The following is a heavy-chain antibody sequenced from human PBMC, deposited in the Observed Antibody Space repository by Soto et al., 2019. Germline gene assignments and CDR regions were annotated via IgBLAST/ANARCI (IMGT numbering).Heavy chain of an antibody. CDR1: GFTLSGYA. Sequence: EVQLAESGGGLAQPGGSLRLSCAASGFTLSGYAMDWVRQAPGKGLEYVSGISSNGVATYYANSVQGRFTISKYNSKMTVYLQMGSLRPEDMAVYYCARRARPDFYYMDVWGKGTTVTVSS. D-gene: IGHD6-6*01. J-gene: IGHJ6*03. V-gene: IGHV3-64*01. CDR3: ARRARPDFYYMDV. CDR2: ISSNGVAT.